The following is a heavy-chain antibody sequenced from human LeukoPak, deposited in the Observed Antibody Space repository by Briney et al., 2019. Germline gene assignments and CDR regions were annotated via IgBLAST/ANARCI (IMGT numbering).Heavy chain of an antibody. V-gene: IGHV4-39*01. CDR3: ARLVYDILTGYYYMDV. D-gene: IGHD3-9*01. CDR2: IFYSGST. J-gene: IGHJ6*03. Sequence: SETLSLTCTVSSGSISTSNYYWGWVRQPPGKALEWIGNIFYSGSTYYSPSLKSRVTISLDTSRNQFSLKLSSVTAADTAVYYCARLVYDILTGYYYMDVWGKGTTVTISS. CDR1: SGSISTSNYY.